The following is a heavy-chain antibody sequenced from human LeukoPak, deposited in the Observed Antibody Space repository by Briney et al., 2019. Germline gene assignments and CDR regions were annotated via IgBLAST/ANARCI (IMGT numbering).Heavy chain of an antibody. Sequence: ASVKVSCKGSGDTFSTYAINWVRQAPGQGLEWMGRIIPILGIASYAQKFQGRVTITADRSTSTAYMELSSLRSEDTAVYYCARSYDSSGYYNGYFDYWGQGTLVTVSS. D-gene: IGHD3-22*01. CDR3: ARSYDSSGYYNGYFDY. CDR1: GDTFSTYA. CDR2: IIPILGIA. J-gene: IGHJ4*02. V-gene: IGHV1-69*04.